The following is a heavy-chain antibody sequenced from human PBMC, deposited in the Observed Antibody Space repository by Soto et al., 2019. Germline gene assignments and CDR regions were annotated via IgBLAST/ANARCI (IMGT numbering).Heavy chain of an antibody. J-gene: IGHJ4*02. CDR1: GFNFDNLA. CDR2: MSYSGDLT. CDR3: AKDATRTSGWYYFDY. D-gene: IGHD6-19*01. Sequence: WGSLRLSCAASGFNFDNLAIGFVRHAPFKWLEWVSVMSYSGDLTYYADSVKGRFTISRDNSKNTLYLQMDSLRADDTAVYYCAKDATRTSGWYYFDYWGQGTLVTVSS. V-gene: IGHV3-23*01.